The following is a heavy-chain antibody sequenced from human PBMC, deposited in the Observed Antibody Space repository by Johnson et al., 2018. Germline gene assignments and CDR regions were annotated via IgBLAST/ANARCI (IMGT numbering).Heavy chain of an antibody. V-gene: IGHV3-74*03. CDR1: GFTFSQHW. CDR2: INGDGSRP. J-gene: IGHJ4*02. Sequence: VQLQESGGGLIQPGGSLILSCAASGFTFSQHWMHWVRQAPWKGLVWVSRINGDGSRPTYAESVKGRFTSSRDNAKNTLYLQMNDLRVEDTAMYYCSKDSDTNGWSGMDFWGQGTLVNVAS. D-gene: IGHD6-19*01. CDR3: SKDSDTNGWSGMDF.